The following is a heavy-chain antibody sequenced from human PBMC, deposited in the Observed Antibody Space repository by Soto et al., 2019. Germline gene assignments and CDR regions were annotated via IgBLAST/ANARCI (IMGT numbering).Heavy chain of an antibody. Sequence: RLCCGASSLSSQDHAIHWVRQCPGKGLEWVSGIHWNNGATGYADSVKGRFTIFQDNVKNSVYLQMNSRRTDDTAFYYCTEDILPGGADVWGQGTTVTVSS. CDR3: TEDILPGGADV. CDR1: SLSSQDHA. CDR2: IHWNNGAT. D-gene: IGHD3-16*01. V-gene: IGHV3-9*02. J-gene: IGHJ6*02.